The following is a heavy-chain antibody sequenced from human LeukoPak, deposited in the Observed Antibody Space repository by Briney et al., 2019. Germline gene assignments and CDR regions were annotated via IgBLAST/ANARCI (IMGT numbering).Heavy chain of an antibody. CDR1: GYTFTSYG. CDR2: ISAYNGNT. Sequence: ASVKVSCKASGYTFTSYGISWVRQAPGQGLEWMGWISAYNGNTNYAQKLQGRVIMTTDTSTSTAYMELRSLRSDDTAVYYCARDRAQYYDFWSGYYFTGNWFDPWGQGTLVTVSS. CDR3: ARDRAQYYDFWSGYYFTGNWFDP. J-gene: IGHJ5*02. D-gene: IGHD3-3*01. V-gene: IGHV1-18*01.